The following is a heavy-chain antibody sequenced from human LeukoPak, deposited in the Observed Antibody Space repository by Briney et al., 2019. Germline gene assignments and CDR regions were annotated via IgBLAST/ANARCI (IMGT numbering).Heavy chain of an antibody. J-gene: IGHJ3*01. CDR1: GFTVSSSY. V-gene: IGHV3-66*02. D-gene: IGHD3-10*01. CDR3: ARKGRAFDL. Sequence: GGSLRLSCAVSGFTVSSSYMSWVRQAPGKGLEWVSFIYSAGSTYYAASVKGRFTISRDSSKNTLYLQMNSLTAEDTVVYYCARKGRAFDLWGQGTVVTVSS. CDR2: IYSAGST.